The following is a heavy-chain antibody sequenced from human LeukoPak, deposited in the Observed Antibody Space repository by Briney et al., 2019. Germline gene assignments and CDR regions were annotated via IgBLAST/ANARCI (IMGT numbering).Heavy chain of an antibody. CDR1: GYTLTELS. V-gene: IGHV1-24*01. CDR3: ATAPPASAIHYDFWSGLGLSYYYYMDV. CDR2: FDPEDGET. Sequence: ASVKVSCQVSGYTLTELSMHWVRQAPGKGLDWMGGFDPEDGETIYAQKFQGRVTMTEDTSTDTAYMEVCRLRSEDTAVYYFATAPPASAIHYDFWSGLGLSYYYYMDVWGKGTTVTVSS. D-gene: IGHD3-3*01. J-gene: IGHJ6*03.